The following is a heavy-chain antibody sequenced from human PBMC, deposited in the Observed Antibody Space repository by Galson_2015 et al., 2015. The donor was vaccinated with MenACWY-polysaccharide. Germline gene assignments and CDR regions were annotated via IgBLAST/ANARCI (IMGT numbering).Heavy chain of an antibody. CDR2: IYLDEDK. Sequence: PALVKPTQPLTLTCTFSGFSLSTSGVGVGWIRQPPRKALEWLALIYLDEDKRYSPSLNSRLTITKENSKNQVVLTMTNMDPVDTASYYCAHSAGIAGGFDYWGQGTLVTVSS. J-gene: IGHJ4*02. D-gene: IGHD6-13*01. V-gene: IGHV2-5*02. CDR3: AHSAGIAGGFDY. CDR1: GFSLSTSGVG.